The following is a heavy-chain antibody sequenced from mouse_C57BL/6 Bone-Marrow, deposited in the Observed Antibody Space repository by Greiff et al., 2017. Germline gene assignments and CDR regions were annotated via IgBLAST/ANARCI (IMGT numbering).Heavy chain of an antibody. CDR1: GFTFSSYA. J-gene: IGHJ3*01. CDR3: TRERFAY. V-gene: IGHV5-9-1*02. Sequence: EVKLMESGEGLVKPGGSLKLSCAASGFTFSSYAMSWVRQTPEKRLEWVAYISSGGDYIYYADNVKGRFTLSRDNASNTLYLQMSSLKSEDTAMYYCTRERFAYWGQGNLVTVSA. CDR2: ISSGGDYI.